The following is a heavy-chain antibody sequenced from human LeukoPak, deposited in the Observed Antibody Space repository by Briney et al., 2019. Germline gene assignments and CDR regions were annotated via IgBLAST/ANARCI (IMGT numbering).Heavy chain of an antibody. J-gene: IGHJ4*02. CDR2: IYSGGDT. Sequence: GGSLPLSRPPSVLSVHSNFMTLVRLAPGNGLEWVSIIYSGGDTYYADSVKGRFTISRDNSKNTLYLQMNSLRAEDTAVYYCARDVGGIFDSWGQGTLVTVSS. V-gene: IGHV3-53*01. D-gene: IGHD6-13*01. CDR3: ARDVGGIFDS. CDR1: VLSVHSNF.